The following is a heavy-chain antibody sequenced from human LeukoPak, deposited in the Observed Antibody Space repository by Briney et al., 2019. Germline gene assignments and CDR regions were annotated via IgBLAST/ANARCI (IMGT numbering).Heavy chain of an antibody. CDR2: INPSGGST. V-gene: IGHV1-46*01. Sequence: ASVKVSCKASGYTFTSYYMHWVRQAPGQGLEWMGIINPSGGSTSYAQKFQGRVTMTRDMSTSTVYMELSSLRSEDTAVYYCAASYGDYFGWFDPWGQGTLVTVSS. J-gene: IGHJ5*02. CDR1: GYTFTSYY. D-gene: IGHD4-17*01. CDR3: AASYGDYFGWFDP.